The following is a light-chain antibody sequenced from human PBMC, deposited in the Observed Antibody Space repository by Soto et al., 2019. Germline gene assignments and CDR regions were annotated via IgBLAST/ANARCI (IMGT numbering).Light chain of an antibody. Sequence: EIVLTQSPGTLSLSPGERATLSCRASQSVSSSYLAWYQQKPGQAPRLLIYGASSRATGIPGRFSGSGSGTDFTLTISRLEPQDCAVYYCQQYGSSPPLPFSGGTKVEIK. CDR3: QQYGSSPPLP. CDR2: GAS. J-gene: IGKJ4*01. CDR1: QSVSSSY. V-gene: IGKV3-20*01.